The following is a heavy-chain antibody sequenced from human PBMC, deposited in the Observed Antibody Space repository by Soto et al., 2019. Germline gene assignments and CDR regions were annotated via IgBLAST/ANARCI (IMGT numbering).Heavy chain of an antibody. CDR3: ARDLFREIFGVVIGYYFDY. J-gene: IGHJ4*02. CDR1: GFTFSSYA. Sequence: GGSLRLSCAASGFTFSSYAMHWVRQAPGKGLEWVAVISYDGSNKYYADSVKGRFTISRDNSKNTLYLQMNSLRAEDTAGYYCARDLFREIFGVVIGYYFDYWGQGTLVTVSS. V-gene: IGHV3-30-3*01. CDR2: ISYDGSNK. D-gene: IGHD3-3*01.